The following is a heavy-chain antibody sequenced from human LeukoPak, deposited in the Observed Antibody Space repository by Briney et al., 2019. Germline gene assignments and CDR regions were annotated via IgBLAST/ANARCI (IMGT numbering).Heavy chain of an antibody. V-gene: IGHV4-59*12. CDR2: ISYSGNT. CDR3: ATIPSSSLNY. J-gene: IGHJ4*02. CDR1: GGSISSYY. D-gene: IGHD6-13*01. Sequence: SETLSLTCSVSGGSISSYYWSWIRQPPGKGLEWIGYISYSGNTNYNPSLKSRVTISVDTSKNQFSLRLSSVTAADTAVFYCATIPSSSLNYWGQGTLVTVSS.